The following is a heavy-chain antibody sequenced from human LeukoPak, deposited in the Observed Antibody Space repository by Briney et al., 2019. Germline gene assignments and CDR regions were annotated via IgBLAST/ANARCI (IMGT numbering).Heavy chain of an antibody. J-gene: IGHJ4*02. CDR1: GGSISSYC. V-gene: IGHV4-59*01. Sequence: SETLSLTCTVSGGSISSYCWSWIRQPPGKGLEWIGYIYYSGSTNYNPSLKSRVTISVDTSKNQFSLKLSSVTAADTAVYYCARGAPGPLFFDYWGQGTLVTVSS. D-gene: IGHD1-14*01. CDR3: ARGAPGPLFFDY. CDR2: IYYSGST.